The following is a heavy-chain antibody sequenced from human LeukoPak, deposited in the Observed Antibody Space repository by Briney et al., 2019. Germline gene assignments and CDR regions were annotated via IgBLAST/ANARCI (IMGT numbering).Heavy chain of an antibody. CDR1: GLXFSSYE. CDR3: ARDSHKFDSSGYYPDAFDI. Sequence: PGGSLRLSCAASGLXFSSYEINWVRQAPGKGLEWVSYISSSGSSIYYADSVKGRFTISRDNAKESLYLQMHSLRAEDTAVYYCARDSHKFDSSGYYPDAFDIWGQGIMVTVSS. V-gene: IGHV3-48*03. J-gene: IGHJ3*02. CDR2: ISSSGSSI. D-gene: IGHD3-22*01.